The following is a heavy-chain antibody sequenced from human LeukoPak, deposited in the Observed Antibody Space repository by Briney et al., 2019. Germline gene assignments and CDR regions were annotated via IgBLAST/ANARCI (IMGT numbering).Heavy chain of an antibody. D-gene: IGHD5-24*01. V-gene: IGHV3-7*01. CDR3: ARGRWSDY. J-gene: IGHJ4*02. CDR1: GFTFSAYW. CDR2: IKENGTEK. Sequence: GGSLRLSCAASGFTFSAYWMTWVRQAPGKGLEWVANIKENGTEKNYVDSVKGRFTISRDNVKKSLYLEMNSLRVEDTAVYYCARGRWSDYWGQGTQVTVSS.